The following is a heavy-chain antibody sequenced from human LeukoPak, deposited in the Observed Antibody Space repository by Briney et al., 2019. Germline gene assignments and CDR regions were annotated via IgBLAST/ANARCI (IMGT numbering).Heavy chain of an antibody. CDR3: ARGRYGDYYFDY. V-gene: IGHV3-48*02. J-gene: IGHJ4*02. CDR1: GFTFSSYS. CDR2: ITGNGNTI. Sequence: GGSLRLSCAASGFTFSSYSMNWVRQAPGKGLEWVSYITGNGNTIYYADSVKGRFTISKDNAKISLYLQMNSLRNEDTAVYYCARGRYGDYYFDYWGQGTLVTVSS. D-gene: IGHD4-17*01.